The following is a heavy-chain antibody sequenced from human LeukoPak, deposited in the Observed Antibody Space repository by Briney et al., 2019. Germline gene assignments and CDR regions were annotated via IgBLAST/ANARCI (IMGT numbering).Heavy chain of an antibody. Sequence: GGSLRLSCAASGFTFSNYAMSWVRQAPARGLEWVSSLRGDGETFYADSVKGRFTLSRDDSRNTVYLQLNNVRVEDTAVYYCAEASWVSNADAVLWGQGTLVTVSS. CDR1: GFTFSNYA. CDR2: LRGDGET. J-gene: IGHJ4*02. D-gene: IGHD2/OR15-2a*01. V-gene: IGHV3-23*01. CDR3: AEASWVSNADAVL.